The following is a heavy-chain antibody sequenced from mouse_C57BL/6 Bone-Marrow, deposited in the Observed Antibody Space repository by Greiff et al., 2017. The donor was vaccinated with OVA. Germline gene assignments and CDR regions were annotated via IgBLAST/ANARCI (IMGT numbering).Heavy chain of an antibody. Sequence: VQLQQPGAELVRPGSSVKLSCKASGYTFTSYWMHWVKQRPIQGLEWIGNIDPSDSETHYTQKFKDKATLTVDKSSSTAYMQLSSLTSEDSAVYYCARNDYAWFAYWGQGALVTVSA. J-gene: IGHJ3*01. V-gene: IGHV1-52*01. D-gene: IGHD2-4*01. CDR3: ARNDYAWFAY. CDR2: IDPSDSET. CDR1: GYTFTSYW.